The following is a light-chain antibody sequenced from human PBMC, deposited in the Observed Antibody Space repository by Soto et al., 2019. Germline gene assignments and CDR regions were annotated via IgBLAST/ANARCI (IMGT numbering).Light chain of an antibody. CDR1: QSVSSCY. CDR2: CAA. V-gene: IGKV3-20*01. Sequence: EIVLTQSPCTLSLSAGERATLSCRASQSVSSCYLAWYQQKPAQAAPHLIICAASRANGGPAWWFSSGAGTDDTLPIIRLEPADFLVYYCQQYGNSPRPTFGGGTKVDIK. CDR3: QQYGNSPRPT. J-gene: IGKJ4*01.